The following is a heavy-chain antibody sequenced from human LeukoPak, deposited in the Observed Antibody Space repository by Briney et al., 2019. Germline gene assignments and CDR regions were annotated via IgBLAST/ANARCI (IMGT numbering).Heavy chain of an antibody. CDR2: ISSSSSYI. CDR3: AKTAARAYGSYYYYMDV. Sequence: GGSLRLSCAASGFTFSSYSMNWVRQAPGKGLEWVSSISSSSSYIYYADSVKGRFTISRDNSKNTLYLQMNSLRAEDTAVYYCAKTAARAYGSYYYYMDVWGKGTTVTVSS. D-gene: IGHD3-10*01. CDR1: GFTFSSYS. J-gene: IGHJ6*03. V-gene: IGHV3-21*04.